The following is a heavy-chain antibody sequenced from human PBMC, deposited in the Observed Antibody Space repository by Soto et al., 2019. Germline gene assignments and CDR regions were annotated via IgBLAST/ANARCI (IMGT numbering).Heavy chain of an antibody. CDR1: GGTFSSYA. D-gene: IGHD6-6*01. Sequence: ASVKVSCKASGGTFSSYAISWVRQAPGQGLEWMGGIIPIFGTANYAQKFQGRVTITADESTSTAYMELSSLRSEDTAVYYCAREGRPLASDGYYYYGMDVWGQGTTVTGSS. CDR3: AREGRPLASDGYYYYGMDV. J-gene: IGHJ6*02. CDR2: IIPIFGTA. V-gene: IGHV1-69*13.